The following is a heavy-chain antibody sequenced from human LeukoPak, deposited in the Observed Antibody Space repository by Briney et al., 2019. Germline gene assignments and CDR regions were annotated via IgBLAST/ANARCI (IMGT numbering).Heavy chain of an antibody. D-gene: IGHD5-12*01. V-gene: IGHV3-30-3*01. Sequence: GGSLRLSCAASGFTFSSYAMHWVRQAPGKELEWVAVISYDGSNKYYAEFVKGRFTISRDNSKNTLYLQMNSLRAEDTAVYYCARVFPQYIGVDYWGQGTLVTVSS. CDR1: GFTFSSYA. CDR2: ISYDGSNK. CDR3: ARVFPQYIGVDY. J-gene: IGHJ4*02.